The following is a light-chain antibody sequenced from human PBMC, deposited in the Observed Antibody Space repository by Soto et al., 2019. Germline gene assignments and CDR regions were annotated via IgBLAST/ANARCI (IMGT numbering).Light chain of an antibody. CDR2: LGS. CDR1: QSLLHSNGYNY. J-gene: IGKJ1*01. V-gene: IGKV2-28*01. CDR3: VQDLQSPPWT. Sequence: DLVVPQSPLTLPVTPGETASISCTSSQSLLHSNGYNYLDWYLQKPGQSPHILIHLGSNRAPGVPDRLRGSGSGTDVTLKISSVEAADVGVQYCVQDLQSPPWTFGQGTKVEIK.